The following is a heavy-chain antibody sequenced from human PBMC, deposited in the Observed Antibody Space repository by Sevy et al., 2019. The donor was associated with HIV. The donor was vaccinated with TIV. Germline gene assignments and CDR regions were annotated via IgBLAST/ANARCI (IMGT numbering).Heavy chain of an antibody. D-gene: IGHD2-15*01. CDR1: GFTFSSYA. Sequence: GGSLRLSCAASGFTFSSYAMNWVRQAPGKGLDWVSSVSVTGRSTYYADSVEGRFTISRDNSKSTLYLQMNSLRADDTAVYYCAKGYCSGGSCPRDYYYYGMDVWGQGTTLTVSS. CDR3: AKGYCSGGSCPRDYYYYGMDV. V-gene: IGHV3-23*01. CDR2: VSVTGRST. J-gene: IGHJ6*02.